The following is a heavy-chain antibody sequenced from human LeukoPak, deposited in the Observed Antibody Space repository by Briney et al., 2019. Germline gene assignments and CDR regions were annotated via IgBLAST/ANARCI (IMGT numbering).Heavy chain of an antibody. Sequence: QPGRSLRLSCAASGFTFSSYGMHWVRQAPGKGLEWVAVIWYDGSNKYYADSVKGRFTISRDNSKNTLYLQMNSLRAEDTAVYYCARDGHYDILTGYYRIGYFDYWGQGTLVTVSS. CDR2: IWYDGSNK. V-gene: IGHV3-33*01. J-gene: IGHJ4*02. CDR3: ARDGHYDILTGYYRIGYFDY. CDR1: GFTFSSYG. D-gene: IGHD3-9*01.